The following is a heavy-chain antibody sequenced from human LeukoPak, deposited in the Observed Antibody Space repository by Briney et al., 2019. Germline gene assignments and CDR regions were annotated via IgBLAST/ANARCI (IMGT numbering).Heavy chain of an antibody. V-gene: IGHV3-23*01. CDR1: GFTFSNHA. CDR3: AKQRQYCSSTSCCRGSFDA. D-gene: IGHD2-2*01. CDR2: TSGSGGNT. J-gene: IGHJ4*02. Sequence: GGSRRLSCAASGFTFSNHAMSWVRQAPGKGLEWVSATSGSGGNTYYADSVKGRFTISRDNSKNTLFLQMNSLRAEDTAVYYCAKQRQYCSSTSCCRGSFDAWGQGTLVTVSS.